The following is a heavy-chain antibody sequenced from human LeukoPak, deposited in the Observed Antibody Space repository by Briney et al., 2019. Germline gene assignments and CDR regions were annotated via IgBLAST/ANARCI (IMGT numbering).Heavy chain of an antibody. D-gene: IGHD3-16*01. Sequence: GGSLRLSCAASGFTFSRHGMHWVRQAPGKGLEWVAVIGDTGRAKYYADSVEGRFTASRDNSKNTLYLQMNSLRAEDTAVYYCAKEGRGGFDIWGQGTMVTVSS. V-gene: IGHV3-30*18. CDR1: GFTFSRHG. CDR2: IGDTGRAK. CDR3: AKEGRGGFDI. J-gene: IGHJ3*02.